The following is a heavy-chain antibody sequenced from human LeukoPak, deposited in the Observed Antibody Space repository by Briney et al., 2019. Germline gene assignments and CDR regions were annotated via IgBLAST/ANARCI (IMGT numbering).Heavy chain of an antibody. CDR3: ARAPPKYSSGWYWV. J-gene: IGHJ4*02. D-gene: IGHD6-19*01. Sequence: PGGSLRLSCAASGFTVSSNYMSWVRQAPGKGLEWVSVIYSGGSTYHADSVKGRFTISRDNSKNTLYLQMNSLRAEDTAVYYCARAPPKYSSGWYWVWGQGTLVTVSS. CDR2: IYSGGST. V-gene: IGHV3-53*01. CDR1: GFTVSSNY.